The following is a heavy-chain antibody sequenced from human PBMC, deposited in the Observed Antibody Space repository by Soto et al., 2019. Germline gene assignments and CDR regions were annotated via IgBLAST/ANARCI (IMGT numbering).Heavy chain of an antibody. D-gene: IGHD3-22*01. Sequence: SETLSLTCTVSGGSITSSSYRWAWIRQSPGKGLEWIGSVYYSGTTKYNSSLKSRVTILVGTSKIQFSLKLTSVTAADTALYYCAREYYDSNGFPLFDPWGQGTLVTVSS. V-gene: IGHV4-39*01. CDR1: GGSITSSSYR. CDR3: AREYYDSNGFPLFDP. J-gene: IGHJ5*02. CDR2: VYYSGTT.